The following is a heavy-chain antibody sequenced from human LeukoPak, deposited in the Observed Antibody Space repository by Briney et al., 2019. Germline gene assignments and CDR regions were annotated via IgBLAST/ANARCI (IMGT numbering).Heavy chain of an antibody. Sequence: GGSLGLSCAASGFTFSSYWMSWVRQAPGKGLEWVANIKQDGSEKYYVDSVKGRFTISRDNAKNSLYLQMNSLRAEDTAVYYCARDPNYYDSSGYYDYWGQGTLVTVSS. J-gene: IGHJ4*02. D-gene: IGHD3-22*01. CDR1: GFTFSSYW. CDR2: IKQDGSEK. CDR3: ARDPNYYDSSGYYDY. V-gene: IGHV3-7*01.